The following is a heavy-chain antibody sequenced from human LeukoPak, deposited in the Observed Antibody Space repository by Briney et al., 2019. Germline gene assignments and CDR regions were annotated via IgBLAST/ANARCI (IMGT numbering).Heavy chain of an antibody. Sequence: SETLSLTCAVYGESFTGYYWNWIRQPPGKGLEWIGYIYYSGSTYYNPSLKSRVTISVDTSKNQFSLKLSSVTAADTAVYYCARASSHDIGLFDYWGQGTLVTVSS. D-gene: IGHD3-9*01. J-gene: IGHJ4*02. CDR2: IYYSGST. V-gene: IGHV4-34*01. CDR3: ARASSHDIGLFDY. CDR1: GESFTGYY.